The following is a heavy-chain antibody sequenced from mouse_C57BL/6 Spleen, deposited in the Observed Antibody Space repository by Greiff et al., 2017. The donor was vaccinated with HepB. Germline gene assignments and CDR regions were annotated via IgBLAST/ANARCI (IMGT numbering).Heavy chain of an antibody. Sequence: EVKLMESGGGLVKPGGSLKLSCAASGFTFSDYGMHWVRQAPEKGLEWVAYISSGSSTIYYADTVKGRFTISRDNAKNTLFLQMTSLRSEDTAMYYCARPYSTGRGYYLDYWGQGTTLTVSS. D-gene: IGHD4-1*02. CDR1: GFTFSDYG. CDR3: ARPYSTGRGYYLDY. CDR2: ISSGSSTI. J-gene: IGHJ2*01. V-gene: IGHV5-17*01.